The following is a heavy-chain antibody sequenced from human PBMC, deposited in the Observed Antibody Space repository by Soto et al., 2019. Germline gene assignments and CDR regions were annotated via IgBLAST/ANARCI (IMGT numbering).Heavy chain of an antibody. CDR2: ISAYNGNT. D-gene: IGHD1-1*01. V-gene: IGHV1-18*01. CDR3: ARDGTAEVQGYYYDYMDV. Sequence: QVQLVQSGAEVKKPGASVKVSCKASGYTFTSYGISWVRQAPGQGLERMGWISAYNGNTNYAQKLQGRVTMATGTPTSTAYMELRSLRSDDTAVYYCARDGTAEVQGYYYDYMDVWGKGTTVTVSS. CDR1: GYTFTSYG. J-gene: IGHJ6*03.